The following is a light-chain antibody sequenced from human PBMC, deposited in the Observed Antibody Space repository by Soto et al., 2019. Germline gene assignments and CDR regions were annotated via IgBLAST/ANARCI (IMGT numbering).Light chain of an antibody. CDR1: QSVLYSSNNKNY. Sequence: DIVMTQSPDSLAVSLGERATINCKPSQSVLYSSNNKNYLAWYQQKPGQPPKLLIYWASTRASGVPDRFSGSGSGTDFTLTISSLQAEDVAVYSCQQYYNTPITFGQGTLLEIK. J-gene: IGKJ5*01. CDR2: WAS. CDR3: QQYYNTPIT. V-gene: IGKV4-1*01.